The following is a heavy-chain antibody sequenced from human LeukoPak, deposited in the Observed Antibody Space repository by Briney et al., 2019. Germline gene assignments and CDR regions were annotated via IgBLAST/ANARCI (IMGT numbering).Heavy chain of an antibody. Sequence: GGSLRLSCAASGFTFNNYAMSWVRQAPGKGLEWVSAIRGSGGNIYYADSVKGRFTISRDNSESTLYLQMNSLRAEDTAVYFCAKDWDDYGDYLPLDYWGQGTLVTVSS. CDR1: GFTFNNYA. CDR2: IRGSGGNI. V-gene: IGHV3-23*01. J-gene: IGHJ4*02. D-gene: IGHD4-17*01. CDR3: AKDWDDYGDYLPLDY.